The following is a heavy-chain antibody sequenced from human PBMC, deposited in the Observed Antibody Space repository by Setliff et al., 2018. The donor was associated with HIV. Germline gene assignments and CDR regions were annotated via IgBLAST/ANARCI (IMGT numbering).Heavy chain of an antibody. D-gene: IGHD7-27*01. J-gene: IGHJ3*02. CDR2: IIPLFGTT. CDR3: ARETGDDAFDI. CDR1: GGTFSSYA. Sequence: SVKVSCKASGGTFSSYAISWVRQSPGQGLEWMGRIIPLFGTTNYAEKFQGKVTITADKSTRTVYMELSSLRSEDTAVYYCARETGDDAFDIWGQGTMVTVSS. V-gene: IGHV1-69*06.